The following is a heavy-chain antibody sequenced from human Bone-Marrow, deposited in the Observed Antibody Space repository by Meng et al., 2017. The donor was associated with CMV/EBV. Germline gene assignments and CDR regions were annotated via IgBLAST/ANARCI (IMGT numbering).Heavy chain of an antibody. CDR2: INPSGGST. J-gene: IGHJ3*02. D-gene: IGHD3-9*01. CDR3: ARVGYDILTGYPADAFDI. V-gene: IGHV1-46*01. Sequence: ASVKVPCKASGYTFTSYYMHWVRQAPGQGLEWMGIINPSGGSTSYAQKFQGRVTMTRDTSTSTVYMELSSLRSEDTAVYYCARVGYDILTGYPADAFDIWGQGTMVTVSS. CDR1: GYTFTSYY.